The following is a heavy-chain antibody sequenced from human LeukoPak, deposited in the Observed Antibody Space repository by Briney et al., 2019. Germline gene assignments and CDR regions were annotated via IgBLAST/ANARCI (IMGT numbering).Heavy chain of an antibody. Sequence: PSETLSLTCTVSGYSISSGYYWGWIRQPLGKGLEWIGSIYHSGSTYYNPSLKSRVTISVDTSKNQFSLKLSSVTAADTAVYYCARDPRKYYDFWSGYYWYFALWGRGTLVTVSS. D-gene: IGHD3-3*01. V-gene: IGHV4-38-2*02. CDR2: IYHSGST. CDR1: GYSISSGYY. CDR3: ARDPRKYYDFWSGYYWYFAL. J-gene: IGHJ2*01.